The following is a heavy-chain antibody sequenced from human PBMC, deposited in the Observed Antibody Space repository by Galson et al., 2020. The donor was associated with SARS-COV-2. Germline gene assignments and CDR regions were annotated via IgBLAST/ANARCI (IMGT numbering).Heavy chain of an antibody. Sequence: GGSLRLSCAASGFTFSSYGMSWVRQAPGKGLEWISAFSGRDGSTYYADSVKGRFTISGDNSKNTVYLHMNSLRAEDTAVYYCATRYCSSARCYNQYFHHWGQGTLVTVSS. CDR1: GFTFSSYG. J-gene: IGHJ1*01. V-gene: IGHV3-23*01. D-gene: IGHD2-2*02. CDR3: ATRYCSSARCYNQYFHH. CDR2: FSGRDGST.